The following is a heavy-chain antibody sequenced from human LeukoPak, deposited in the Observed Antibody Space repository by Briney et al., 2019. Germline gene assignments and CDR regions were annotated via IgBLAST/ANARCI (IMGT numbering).Heavy chain of an antibody. D-gene: IGHD6-19*01. V-gene: IGHV3-23*01. CDR1: GFTFSSYA. Sequence: GGSLRLSCAASGFTFSSYAMSWVRQAPGKGLEWVSGISGTGDSTYYADSVKGRFTISRENSKKTLYLQMNSLRAEDTAVYYCAKGQGSSGWFVRDDYWGQGTLVTVSS. CDR3: AKGQGSSGWFVRDDY. CDR2: ISGTGDST. J-gene: IGHJ4*02.